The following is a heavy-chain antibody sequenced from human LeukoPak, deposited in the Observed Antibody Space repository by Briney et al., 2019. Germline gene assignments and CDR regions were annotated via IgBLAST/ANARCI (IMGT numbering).Heavy chain of an antibody. CDR3: ARGASDYVYFDY. J-gene: IGHJ4*02. CDR1: GFTFSSYE. D-gene: IGHD3-10*02. V-gene: IGHV3-48*03. Sequence: PGGSLRLSCAAPGFTFSSYEMNWVRQAPGKGLEWVSYISSSGSTIYYADSVKGRFTISRDNAKNTLYLQMNSLRAEDTAVYYCARGASDYVYFDYWGQGTLVTVSS. CDR2: ISSSGSTI.